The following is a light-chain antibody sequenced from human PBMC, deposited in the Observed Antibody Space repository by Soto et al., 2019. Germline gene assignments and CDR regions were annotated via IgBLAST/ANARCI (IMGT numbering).Light chain of an antibody. CDR1: QTVRNNY. J-gene: IGKJ1*01. CDR2: GAS. Sequence: EFVLTQSPGTLSLSPGERATLSCRASQTVRNNYLAWYQQKPGQAPRLLIYGASNRATGIPDRFSGSGSGTDFTLTISRLEPEDFAVYFCHQYGASPRTFGQGTKVDIK. CDR3: HQYGASPRT. V-gene: IGKV3-20*01.